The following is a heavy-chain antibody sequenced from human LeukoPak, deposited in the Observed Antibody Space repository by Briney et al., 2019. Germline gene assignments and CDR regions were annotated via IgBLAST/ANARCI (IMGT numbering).Heavy chain of an antibody. Sequence: SVKVSCKASGGTFSSYAISWVRQAPGQGLKWMGRIIPILGIANYAQKFQGRVTITADKSTSTAYMELSSLRSEDTAVYYCARKTYYYDSSQDYWGQGTLVTVSS. CDR3: ARKTYYYDSSQDY. J-gene: IGHJ4*02. V-gene: IGHV1-69*04. D-gene: IGHD3-22*01. CDR2: IIPILGIA. CDR1: GGTFSSYA.